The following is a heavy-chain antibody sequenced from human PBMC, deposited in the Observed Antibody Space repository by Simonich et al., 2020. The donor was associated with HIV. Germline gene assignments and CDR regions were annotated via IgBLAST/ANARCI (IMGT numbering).Heavy chain of an antibody. Sequence: QVQLQQWGAGLLKPSETLSLTCAVYGGSFSGYYWSWHRQPPGKGLEWIGEINHSGRTNYNPSLKSRVTISVDTSKNQFSLKLSSVTAADTAVYYCARLTAGGLGEYFQHWGQGTLVTVSS. D-gene: IGHD6-13*01. CDR2: INHSGRT. V-gene: IGHV4-34*01. J-gene: IGHJ1*01. CDR1: GGSFSGYY. CDR3: ARLTAGGLGEYFQH.